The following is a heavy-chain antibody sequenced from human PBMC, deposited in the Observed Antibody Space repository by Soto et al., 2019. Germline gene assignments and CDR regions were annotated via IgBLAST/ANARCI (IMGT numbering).Heavy chain of an antibody. CDR3: AKTDSSGWYGYFDY. D-gene: IGHD6-19*01. CDR1: GLTFSSYA. V-gene: IGHV3-23*01. J-gene: IGHJ4*02. Sequence: GSLILSFAASGLTFSSYAMSLVRQAPGKGLEWVSAISGSGGSTYYADSVKGRFTISRDNSKNTLYLQMNSLRAEDTDVYYCAKTDSSGWYGYFDYWGQGTLVTVYS. CDR2: ISGSGGST.